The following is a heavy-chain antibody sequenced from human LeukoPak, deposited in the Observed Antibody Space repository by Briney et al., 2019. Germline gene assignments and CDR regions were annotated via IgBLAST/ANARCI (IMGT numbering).Heavy chain of an antibody. J-gene: IGHJ3*02. CDR1: GFTVSSNY. D-gene: IGHD3-3*01. CDR2: ISSSSSYI. Sequence: PGGSLRLSCAASGFTVSSNYMSWVRQAPGKGLEWVSSISSSSSYIYYADSVKGRFTISRDNAKNSLYLQMNSLRAEDTAVYYCARGLSYYGGDAFDIWGQGTMVTVSS. V-gene: IGHV3-21*01. CDR3: ARGLSYYGGDAFDI.